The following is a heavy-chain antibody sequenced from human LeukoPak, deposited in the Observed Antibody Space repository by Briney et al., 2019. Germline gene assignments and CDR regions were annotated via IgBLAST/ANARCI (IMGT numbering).Heavy chain of an antibody. D-gene: IGHD2-2*01. CDR1: GFTFSSYS. J-gene: IGHJ4*02. CDR3: ARDRDIVVVPTRLDY. Sequence: GGSLRLSCAASGFTFSSYSMNWVRQAPGTGLEWVSYISSGSSTIYYADSVKGRFTISRDNAKNSLYLQMNSLRDEDTAVYYCARDRDIVVVPTRLDYWGQGTLVTVSS. V-gene: IGHV3-48*02. CDR2: ISSGSSTI.